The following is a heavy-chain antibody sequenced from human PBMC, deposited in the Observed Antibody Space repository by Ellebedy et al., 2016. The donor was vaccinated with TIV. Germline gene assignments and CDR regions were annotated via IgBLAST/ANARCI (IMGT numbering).Heavy chain of an antibody. CDR3: VGNGFYSLEY. CDR1: GDSISSDHW. J-gene: IGHJ4*02. V-gene: IGHV4-4*02. CDR2: IHHNGNI. Sequence: SETLSLXXTLSGDSISSDHWWSCVRSAPGQGLAWIGEIHHNGNIHYNPSLKGRVTMSLDKSKNEISLKMTSVTAADTAVFYCVGNGFYSLEYWGRGTLVTVSS. D-gene: IGHD3-3*01.